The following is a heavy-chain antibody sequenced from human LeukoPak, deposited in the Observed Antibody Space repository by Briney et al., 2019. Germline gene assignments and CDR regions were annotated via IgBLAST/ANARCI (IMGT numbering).Heavy chain of an antibody. J-gene: IGHJ2*01. CDR1: GFTFNGYA. CDR2: ISYDGSNK. V-gene: IGHV3-30*04. CDR3: AKHSTGVEC. D-gene: IGHD3-10*01. Sequence: GGSLRLSCAASGFTFNGYAMHWVRQAPGKGLEWVAVISYDGSNKYYADSVKGRFTISRDNSKNTLYLQMNSLRAEDTAVYYCAKHSTGVECWGRGTLVTVSS.